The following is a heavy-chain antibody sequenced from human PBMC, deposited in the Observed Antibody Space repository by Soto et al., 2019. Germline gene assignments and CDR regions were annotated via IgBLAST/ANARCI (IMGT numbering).Heavy chain of an antibody. D-gene: IGHD3-10*01. J-gene: IGHJ3*02. Sequence: EVQLLESGGGMVQPGGSLRLSCAASGFTFSSYAMSWVRQAPGKGLEWVSAISGSGGSTYYADSVKGRFTISRDNSKNTLYLQMNSLRAADTAVYYCAKEAKRFGEFNDAFDIWGQGTMVTVSS. CDR1: GFTFSSYA. CDR3: AKEAKRFGEFNDAFDI. CDR2: ISGSGGST. V-gene: IGHV3-23*01.